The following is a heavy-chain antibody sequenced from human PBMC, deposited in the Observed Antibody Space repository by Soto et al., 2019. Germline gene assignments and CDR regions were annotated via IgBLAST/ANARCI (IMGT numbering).Heavy chain of an antibody. CDR3: ARYSYSSGPQDL. CDR1: GFTFTGHW. D-gene: IGHD6-19*01. Sequence: PGGSLRLSCTASGFTFTGHWMSWARQAPGKGLEWVANIKQDGSEKRYVDSVKGRFTISRDNGKDSLDLQMNSLRVEDTAVYYCARYSYSSGPQDLWGRGTLVTVSS. CDR2: IKQDGSEK. V-gene: IGHV3-7*03. J-gene: IGHJ5*02.